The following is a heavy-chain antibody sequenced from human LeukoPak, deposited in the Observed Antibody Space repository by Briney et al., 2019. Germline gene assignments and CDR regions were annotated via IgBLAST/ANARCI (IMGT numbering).Heavy chain of an antibody. Sequence: PSETLSLTCTVSGGSISSSSYYWSWIRQPAGKGLEWIGRIYTSGSTNYNPSLKSRVTISVDTSKNQFSLKLSSATAADTAVYYCARLMSDWSPFDSWGQGTLVTVSS. V-gene: IGHV4-61*02. CDR2: IYTSGST. D-gene: IGHD3-9*01. CDR1: GGSISSSSYY. CDR3: ARLMSDWSPFDS. J-gene: IGHJ4*02.